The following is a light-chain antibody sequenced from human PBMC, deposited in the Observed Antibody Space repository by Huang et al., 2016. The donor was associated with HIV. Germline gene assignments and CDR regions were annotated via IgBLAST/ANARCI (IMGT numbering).Light chain of an antibody. Sequence: EIVLTQSPVTLSLSPVERATPSCRASQSVSNYLAWYQQKPGQAPRLLIHGASNRATGVPARFSGSGSGTDFTLTIGSLEPEDFAVYYCQQRSKWPVTFGGGTKVEIK. CDR3: QQRSKWPVT. V-gene: IGKV3-11*01. J-gene: IGKJ4*01. CDR2: GAS. CDR1: QSVSNY.